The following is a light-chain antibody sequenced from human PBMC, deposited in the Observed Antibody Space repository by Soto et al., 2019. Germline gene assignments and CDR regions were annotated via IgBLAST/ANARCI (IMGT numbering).Light chain of an antibody. J-gene: IGKJ1*01. Sequence: DIQMTQSPSTLSASVGDRVTITCRASQTVNTWLAWYQQKPGKAPKVLIFDASSLKTGVPSRFSGSASGTDFTLTINSLQPEDFATYYCQQSYSTPLTFGQGTKVDI. CDR3: QQSYSTPLT. V-gene: IGKV1-5*01. CDR1: QTVNTW. CDR2: DAS.